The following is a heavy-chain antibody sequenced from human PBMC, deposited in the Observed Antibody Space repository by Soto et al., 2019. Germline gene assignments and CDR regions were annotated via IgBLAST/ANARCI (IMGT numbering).Heavy chain of an antibody. Sequence: QVQLLQSGAEVKKPGASVKVSCKAFGYTFTAYGINWVRQDPGQGLEWMGWVSPYNGDTSYAQKVQGRVTMTTDTSTRTAYLELRSLRSDDTAVYYCAREVGHMDVWGQGTTVTVSS. D-gene: IGHD2-2*01. CDR3: AREVGHMDV. CDR2: VSPYNGDT. V-gene: IGHV1-18*04. J-gene: IGHJ6*02. CDR1: GYTFTAYG.